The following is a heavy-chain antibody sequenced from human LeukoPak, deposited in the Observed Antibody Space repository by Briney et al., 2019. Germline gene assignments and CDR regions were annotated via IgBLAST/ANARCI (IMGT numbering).Heavy chain of an antibody. CDR3: ARENYYDVWSGPYDY. CDR1: GGTFSGYY. Sequence: PSETLSLTCAVYGGTFSGYYWSWIRQPPGKGLEWIGDINNSGSTNYNPSLKSRVTISVDTSKNQFSLKLSAVTAADTAVYYCARENYYDVWSGPYDYGGQGTLVTVSS. V-gene: IGHV4-34*01. D-gene: IGHD3-3*01. CDR2: INNSGST. J-gene: IGHJ4*02.